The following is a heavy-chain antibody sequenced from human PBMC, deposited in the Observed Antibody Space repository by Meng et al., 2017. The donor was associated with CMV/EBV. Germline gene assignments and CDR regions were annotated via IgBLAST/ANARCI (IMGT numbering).Heavy chain of an antibody. D-gene: IGHD5-18*01. CDR3: ARASYGRSPFYY. V-gene: IGHV4-34*01. CDR1: GGPFSGYY. Sequence: SETLSLTCAVYGGPFSGYYWSWIRQPPGKGLEWIGEINHSGSTNYNPSLKSRVTISVDTSKNQFSLKLSSVTAADTAVYYCARASYGRSPFYYWGQGTLVTVSS. CDR2: INHSGST. J-gene: IGHJ4*02.